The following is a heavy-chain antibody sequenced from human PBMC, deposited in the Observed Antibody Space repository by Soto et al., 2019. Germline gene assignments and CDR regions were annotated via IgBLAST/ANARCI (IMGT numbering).Heavy chain of an antibody. CDR1: GFTVSSNY. D-gene: IGHD3-3*01. CDR2: IYSGGST. J-gene: IGHJ3*02. V-gene: IGHV3-53*01. Sequence: PGGSLRLSCAASGFTVSSNYMSWVRQAPGKGLEWVSVIYSGGSTYYADSVKGRFTISRDNSKNTLYLQMKSLRAEDTALYYCARGKYYDFWSGYPDAFDIWGQGTMVTVSS. CDR3: ARGKYYDFWSGYPDAFDI.